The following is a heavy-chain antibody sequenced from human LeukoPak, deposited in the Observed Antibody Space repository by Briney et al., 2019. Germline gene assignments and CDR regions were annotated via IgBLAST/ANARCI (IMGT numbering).Heavy chain of an antibody. CDR2: TYTSGST. J-gene: IGHJ3*02. D-gene: IGHD6-6*01. CDR1: GGSISSYY. Sequence: SETLSLTCTVSGGSISSYYWGWIRQPAGKGLEWIGRTYTSGSTNYNPSLKSRVTMSVDTSKNQFSLKLSSVTAADTAVYYCARRSSSSGAFDIWGQGTMVTVSS. CDR3: ARRSSSSGAFDI. V-gene: IGHV4-4*07.